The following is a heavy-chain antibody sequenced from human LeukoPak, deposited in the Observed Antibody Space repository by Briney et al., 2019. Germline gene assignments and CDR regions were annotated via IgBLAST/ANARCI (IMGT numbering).Heavy chain of an antibody. Sequence: GESLKISCKGSGYSFTSYWIGWVRQMPGKGLEWMGIIYPGDSDTRYSPSFQGQVTISADKSISTAYLQWSSLKASDTAMYYCARPSYSSSWYHQPRDDAFDVWGQGTMVTVSS. D-gene: IGHD6-13*01. CDR2: IYPGDSDT. CDR1: GYSFTSYW. CDR3: ARPSYSSSWYHQPRDDAFDV. J-gene: IGHJ3*01. V-gene: IGHV5-51*01.